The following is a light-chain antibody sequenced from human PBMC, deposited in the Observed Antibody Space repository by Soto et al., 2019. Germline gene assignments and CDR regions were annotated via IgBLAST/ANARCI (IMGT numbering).Light chain of an antibody. CDR1: QGISSR. Sequence: DIQMTQSPSSVSASVGDRVTITCRASQGISSRLAWYQQKPGKAPNLLIYAASSLQSGVPSRFSGSGSETDFTITIGSLQPEDFATYYCQQSNRFPLTFGGGTKVEIK. CDR2: AAS. J-gene: IGKJ4*01. V-gene: IGKV1-12*01. CDR3: QQSNRFPLT.